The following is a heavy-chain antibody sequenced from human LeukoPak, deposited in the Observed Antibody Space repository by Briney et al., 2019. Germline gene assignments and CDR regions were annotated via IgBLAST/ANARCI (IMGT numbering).Heavy chain of an antibody. D-gene: IGHD3-3*01. CDR3: ARGTRFSITIFGVVLGTNHNKKNYYYYMDV. CDR1: GDSVSSNSAA. Sequence: SQTLSLTCAISGDSVSSNSAAWNWIRQSPSRGLEWLGRTYYRSKWYNDYAVSVKSRITINPDTSKNQFSLQLNSVTPEDTAVYYCARGTRFSITIFGVVLGTNHNKKNYYYYMDVWGKGTTVTVSS. J-gene: IGHJ6*03. V-gene: IGHV6-1*01. CDR2: TYYRSKWYN.